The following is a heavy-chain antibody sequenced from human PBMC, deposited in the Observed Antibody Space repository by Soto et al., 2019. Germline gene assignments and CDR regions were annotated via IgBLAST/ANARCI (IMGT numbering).Heavy chain of an antibody. CDR1: GYTFTNYG. Sequence: QVQLVQSGAAVKTPGASVKVSCKASGYTFTNYGVSWVRQAPGQGLEWMGWISADNGNTKYAQKVQGRVTMTTDPSTSTAFMEVRSLRSDDTAVYYCARVGRPRYSSNWYHDSWGPGTLVTVSS. J-gene: IGHJ5*01. CDR2: ISADNGNT. CDR3: ARVGRPRYSSNWYHDS. V-gene: IGHV1-18*01. D-gene: IGHD6-13*01.